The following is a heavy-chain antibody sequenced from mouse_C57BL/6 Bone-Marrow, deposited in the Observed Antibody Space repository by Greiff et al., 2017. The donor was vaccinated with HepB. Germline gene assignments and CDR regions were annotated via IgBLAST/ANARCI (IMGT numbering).Heavy chain of an antibody. Sequence: EVQLQQSGPELVKPGASVKIPCKASGYTFTDYNMDWVKQSQGKSLEWIGDINPNNGGTIYNQKFKGKATLTVDKSSSTAYMELRSLTSEDTAVYYCARGDYSNFYYYAMDYWGQGTSVTVSS. J-gene: IGHJ4*01. CDR3: ARGDYSNFYYYAMDY. D-gene: IGHD2-5*01. CDR2: INPNNGGT. CDR1: GYTFTDYN. V-gene: IGHV1-18*01.